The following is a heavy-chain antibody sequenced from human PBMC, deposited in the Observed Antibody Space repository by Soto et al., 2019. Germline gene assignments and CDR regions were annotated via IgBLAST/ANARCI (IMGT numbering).Heavy chain of an antibody. CDR3: ARAPGGSCDY. CDR1: GGSISSSSYY. D-gene: IGHD2-15*01. CDR2: IYYSGST. Sequence: SETLSLTCTVSGGSISSSSYYWGWIRQPPGKGLEWIGSIYYSGSTYYNPSLKSRVTISVDTSKNQFSLKLSSVTAADTAVYYCARAPGGSCDYWGQGTLVTVSS. V-gene: IGHV4-39*07. J-gene: IGHJ4*02.